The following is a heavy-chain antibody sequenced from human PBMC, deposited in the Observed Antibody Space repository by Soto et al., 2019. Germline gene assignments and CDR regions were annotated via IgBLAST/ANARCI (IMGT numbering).Heavy chain of an antibody. J-gene: IGHJ4*02. CDR3: ARVVQQLAPYFFDY. CDR1: GGSISSGGFY. CDR2: IYYSGNT. D-gene: IGHD6-13*01. Sequence: PSETLSLTCTVSGGSISSGGFYWSWIRQHPGKGLEWIGYIYYSGNTYYNPSLKSRVTMSVDTSKNQFSLKLRSVTAADTAVYYCARVVQQLAPYFFDYWGQGTLVTVSS. V-gene: IGHV4-31*03.